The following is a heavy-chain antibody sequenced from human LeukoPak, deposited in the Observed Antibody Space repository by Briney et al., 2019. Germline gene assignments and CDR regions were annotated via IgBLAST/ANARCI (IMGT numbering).Heavy chain of an antibody. J-gene: IGHJ4*02. Sequence: SETLSLACAVYGGSFSGYYWSWIPQPPGKGLEWIGEINHSGSTNYNPSLKSRVTISVDTSKNQFSLKLSSVTAADTAVYYCARGAPSYDYVWGSYRCPLDYWGQGTLVTVSS. CDR2: INHSGST. CDR1: GGSFSGYY. CDR3: ARGAPSYDYVWGSYRCPLDY. V-gene: IGHV4-34*01. D-gene: IGHD3-16*02.